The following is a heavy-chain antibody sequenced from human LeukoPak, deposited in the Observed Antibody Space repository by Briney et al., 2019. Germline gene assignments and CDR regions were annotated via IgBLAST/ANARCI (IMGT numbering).Heavy chain of an antibody. CDR2: INYSGAT. V-gene: IGHV4-61*03. D-gene: IGHD3-9*01. CDR3: TRGINYDILTGYYPLFEY. Sequence: PSETLSLTCAVSGGSISSDTYWSWIRQPPGKGLEYIANINYSGATNYNPSLKSRVTISLDTSKNHFSLKLSSVTAADTAVYYCTRGINYDILTGYYPLFEYWGQGILVTVSS. J-gene: IGHJ4*02. CDR1: GGSISSDTY.